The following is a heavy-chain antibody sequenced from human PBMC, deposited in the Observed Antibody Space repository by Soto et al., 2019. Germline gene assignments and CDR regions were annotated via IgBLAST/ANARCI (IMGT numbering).Heavy chain of an antibody. J-gene: IGHJ5*02. CDR2: INHSGST. V-gene: IGHV4-34*01. D-gene: IGHD3-10*01. CDR3: ARGDRVTMVRGVRRWFDP. CDR1: GGSFSGYY. Sequence: SETLSLTCAVYGGSFSGYYWSWIRQPPGKGLEWIGEINHSGSTNYNPSLKSRVTISVDTSKNQFSLKLSSVTAADTAVYYCARGDRVTMVRGVRRWFDPWGQGTLVTVSS.